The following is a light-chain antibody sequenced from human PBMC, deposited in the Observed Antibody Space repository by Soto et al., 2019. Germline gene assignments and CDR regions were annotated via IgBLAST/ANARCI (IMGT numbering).Light chain of an antibody. V-gene: IGKV3-11*01. CDR2: ETS. Sequence: EIVLTQSPATLPLSPGERATLSCRASQSVNSHLAWYQQKPGQAPRLLIYETSNRATGIPVRFSGSGSATDFTLTISSLEPEDSAVYYCQQRNTWPETFGQGTKLEIK. CDR1: QSVNSH. CDR3: QQRNTWPET. J-gene: IGKJ2*01.